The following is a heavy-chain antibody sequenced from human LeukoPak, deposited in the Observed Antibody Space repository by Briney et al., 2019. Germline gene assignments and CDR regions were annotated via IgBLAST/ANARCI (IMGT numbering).Heavy chain of an antibody. V-gene: IGHV4-34*01. J-gene: IGHJ4*02. D-gene: IGHD3-9*01. CDR2: IHYSGAT. CDR3: ARGNILTGYCFDY. CDR1: GGSISGYY. Sequence: SETLSLTCAVYGGSISGYYWSWIRQPPGKGLEWIGEIHYSGATNYNPSLKSRVIISIDTSKNQMSLKLSSVTAADTAVYYCARGNILTGYCFDYWGQGSLVTDSS.